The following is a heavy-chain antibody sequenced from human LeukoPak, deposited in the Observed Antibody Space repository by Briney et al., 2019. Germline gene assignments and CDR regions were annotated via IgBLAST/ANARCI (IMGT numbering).Heavy chain of an antibody. V-gene: IGHV3-15*01. J-gene: IGHJ4*02. D-gene: IGHD3-3*02. CDR3: TTGYGHSDFDY. Sequence: SGRSIRLSCAASRFTFTNARMGWVRQAQGKGLEWVGLIKSKIDGATTDYAAPVKGRCTISTDDSKHTLYLQMNSLKSEDTAVYYCTTGYGHSDFDYWGQGTLVTVSS. CDR1: RFTFTNAR. CDR2: IKSKIDGATT.